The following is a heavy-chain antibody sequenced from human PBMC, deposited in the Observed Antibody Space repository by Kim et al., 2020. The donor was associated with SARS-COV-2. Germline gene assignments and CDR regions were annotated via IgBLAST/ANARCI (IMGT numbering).Heavy chain of an antibody. Sequence: SVKVSCKASGGTFSSYAISWVRQAPGQGLEWMGRIIPILGIANYAQKFQGRVTITADKSTSTAYMELSSLRSEDTAVYYCARDPSRYYDSLHYWGQGTL. D-gene: IGHD3-22*01. CDR2: IIPILGIA. CDR1: GGTFSSYA. V-gene: IGHV1-69*04. J-gene: IGHJ4*02. CDR3: ARDPSRYYDSLHY.